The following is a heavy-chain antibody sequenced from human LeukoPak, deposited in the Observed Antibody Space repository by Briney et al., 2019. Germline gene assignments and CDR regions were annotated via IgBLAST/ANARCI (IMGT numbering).Heavy chain of an antibody. Sequence: SETLSLTCTVSCGPICSSSFYWGGIRQPPGKGLEWIGCIYYSGSPYYNPSLRSRITISVDTSKNQFSLRLTSVTAADTAVYYCARHGSVSGGRFPNSYFGYWGQGTLVTVSS. J-gene: IGHJ4*02. CDR3: ARHGSVSGGRFPNSYFGY. D-gene: IGHD4-23*01. V-gene: IGHV4-39*01. CDR1: CGPICSSSFY. CDR2: IYYSGSP.